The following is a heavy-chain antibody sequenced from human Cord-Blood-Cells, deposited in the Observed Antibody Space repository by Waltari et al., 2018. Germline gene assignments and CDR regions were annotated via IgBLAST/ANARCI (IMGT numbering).Heavy chain of an antibody. V-gene: IGHV3-48*03. CDR3: ASSVGGYFDL. Sequence: EVQLVESGGGLVQPGGSLRLSCAASGFTFSSYEMNWVRQAPGTGLEWVSYISSSGSTKYYADSVKGRFTISRDNAKNSLYLQMNSLRAEDTAVYYCASSVGGYFDLWGRGTLVTVSS. D-gene: IGHD1-26*01. CDR1: GFTFSSYE. J-gene: IGHJ2*01. CDR2: ISSSGSTK.